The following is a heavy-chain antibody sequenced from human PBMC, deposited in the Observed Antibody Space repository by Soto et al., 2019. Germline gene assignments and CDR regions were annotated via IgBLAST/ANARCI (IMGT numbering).Heavy chain of an antibody. V-gene: IGHV4-34*01. CDR1: GGSFSGYY. D-gene: IGHD6-6*01. CDR3: ARESPSSSAHFYNWFDP. CDR2: INHSGST. J-gene: IGHJ5*02. Sequence: SETLSLTCAVYGGSFSGYYWSWIRQPPGKGLEWIGEINHSGSTNYNPSLKMRVTISVDTSKNQFSLKLSSVTAADTAVYYCARESPSSSAHFYNWFDPWGQGTLVTVSS.